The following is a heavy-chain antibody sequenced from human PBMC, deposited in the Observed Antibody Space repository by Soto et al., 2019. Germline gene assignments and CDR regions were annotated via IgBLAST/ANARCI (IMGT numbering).Heavy chain of an antibody. CDR1: GFIVSSNY. D-gene: IGHD5-12*01. CDR2: IYTGGST. CDR3: ARGFNRLDY. Sequence: EVQLVESGGGLIQPGGSLRVSCAAAGFIVSSNYMTWVRQAPGKGLEWVSVIYTGGSTYYADSVKGRFTISRDNSKNTLYLQMNSLRAEDTAVYYCARGFNRLDYWGQGTLVNVSS. V-gene: IGHV3-53*01. J-gene: IGHJ4*02.